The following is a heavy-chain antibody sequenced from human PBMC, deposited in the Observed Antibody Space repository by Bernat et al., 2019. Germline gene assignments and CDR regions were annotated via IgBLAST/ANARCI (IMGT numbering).Heavy chain of an antibody. V-gene: IGHV3-7*03. CDR3: ARDNWKQRQMDAFDI. J-gene: IGHJ3*02. CDR1: GFTFSNFW. CDR2: INQDGSEK. D-gene: IGHD1-20*01. Sequence: EVQLVESWGGLVQPGGSLRLSCATSGFTFSNFWMSWVRQAPGKGLEWVTNINQDGSEKKDVDSVKGRFTITRDNNKNSLYLQMNYMRAEDTAVYYCARDNWKQRQMDAFDIWGQGTMVTVSS.